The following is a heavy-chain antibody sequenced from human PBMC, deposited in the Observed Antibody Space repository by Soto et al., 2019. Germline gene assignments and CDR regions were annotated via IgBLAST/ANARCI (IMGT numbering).Heavy chain of an antibody. Sequence: EVQLLELGGDLVQPGGSLRLSCAASGLTFIDYGINWVRQAPGKGLEWVSGLYNPHDTTSFADSVKGRFTISRDNSKKSLYLEMNSLRVEDTGIYFCALGQDGRSWKYWGQGTPVTVSS. V-gene: IGHV3-23*05. CDR1: GLTFIDYG. D-gene: IGHD6-13*01. J-gene: IGHJ4*02. CDR3: ALGQDGRSWKY. CDR2: LYNPHDTT.